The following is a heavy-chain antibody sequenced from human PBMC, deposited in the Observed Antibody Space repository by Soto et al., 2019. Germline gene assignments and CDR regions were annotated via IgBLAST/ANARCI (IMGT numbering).Heavy chain of an antibody. CDR2: ISAYNGNT. V-gene: IGHV1-18*01. D-gene: IGHD2-15*01. Sequence: ASVKVSCKASGYTFTSYGISWVRQTPGQGLEWMGWISAYNGNTNYAQKLQGRVTMTTDTSTSTAYMELRSLRSDDTAVYYCARVAPTDRIVVVVAAFDIWGQGTMVTVSS. J-gene: IGHJ3*02. CDR1: GYTFTSYG. CDR3: ARVAPTDRIVVVVAAFDI.